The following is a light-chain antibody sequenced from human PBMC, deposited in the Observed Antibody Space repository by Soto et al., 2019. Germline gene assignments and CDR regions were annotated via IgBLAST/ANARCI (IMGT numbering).Light chain of an antibody. CDR2: DVS. Sequence: QSALTQPASVSGSPGQSITISCTGTSSDVGGYNYVSWYQQHPGTAPKLMIYDVSNRPSGVSKRFSGSKSGNTASLTISGPQAEDEADYYCSSYTSSSTLVGTGTK. CDR3: SSYTSSSTL. V-gene: IGLV2-14*01. CDR1: SSDVGGYNY. J-gene: IGLJ1*01.